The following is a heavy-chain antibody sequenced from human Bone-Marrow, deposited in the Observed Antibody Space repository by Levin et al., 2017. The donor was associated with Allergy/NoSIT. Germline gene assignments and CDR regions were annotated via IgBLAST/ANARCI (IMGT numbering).Heavy chain of an antibody. J-gene: IGHJ3*01. CDR2: IYHSGHT. V-gene: IGHV4-30-2*01. CDR3: ARTPLVYGRASDL. Sequence: SETLSLTCAVSGDSITSGGFSWSWIRRPPGKALEWIGFIYHSGHTYYNPSLKNRVTISGDKSKNQFSLTMNSVTAADTAVYYCARTPLVYGRASDLWGQGTLVTVSS. D-gene: IGHD5/OR15-5a*01. CDR1: GDSITSGGFS.